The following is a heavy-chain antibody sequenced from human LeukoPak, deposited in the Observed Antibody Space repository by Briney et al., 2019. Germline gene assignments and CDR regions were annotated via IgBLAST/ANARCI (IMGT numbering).Heavy chain of an antibody. D-gene: IGHD5-24*01. CDR2: IYYSGST. V-gene: IGHV4-59*01. Sequence: SETLSLTCTVSGGSISSYYWSWIRQPPGKGLKWIGYIYYSGSTNYNPSLKSRVTISVDTSKNQYSLKLSSVTAADTAVYYCARWGDGYNYIDYWGQGTLVTVSS. J-gene: IGHJ4*02. CDR3: ARWGDGYNYIDY. CDR1: GGSISSYY.